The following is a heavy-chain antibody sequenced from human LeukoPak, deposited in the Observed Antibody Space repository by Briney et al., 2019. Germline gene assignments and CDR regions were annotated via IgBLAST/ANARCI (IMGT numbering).Heavy chain of an antibody. V-gene: IGHV3-23*01. Sequence: GGSLRLSCAASGFTFSSYAMSWVRQAPGKGLEWVSSISTTGSTTYYADSVRGRFSISRDNSQNTLSLQMDSLTAADTAVYSCATYDLWTTYYTFQSWGQGTLVSVSS. CDR3: ATYDLWTTYYTFQS. D-gene: IGHD3-3*01. CDR1: GFTFSSYA. CDR2: ISTTGSTT. J-gene: IGHJ5*02.